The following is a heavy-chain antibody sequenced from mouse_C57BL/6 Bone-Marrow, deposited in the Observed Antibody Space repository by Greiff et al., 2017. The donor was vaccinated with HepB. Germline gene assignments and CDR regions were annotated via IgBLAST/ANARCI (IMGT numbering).Heavy chain of an antibody. CDR1: GYTFTSYG. CDR3: AREGYYYGSSPPFDY. J-gene: IGHJ2*01. V-gene: IGHV1-81*01. CDR2: IYPRSGNT. Sequence: VQVVESEAELARPGASVKLSCKASGYTFTSYGISWVKQRTGQGLEWIGEIYPRSGNTYYNEKFKGKATLTADKSSSTAYMELRSLTSGDSAVYFCAREGYYYGSSPPFDYWGQGTTLTVSS. D-gene: IGHD1-1*01.